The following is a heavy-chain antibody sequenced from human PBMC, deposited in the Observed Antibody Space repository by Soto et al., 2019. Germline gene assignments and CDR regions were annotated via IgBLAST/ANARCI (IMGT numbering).Heavy chain of an antibody. V-gene: IGHV3-66*01. J-gene: IGHJ4*02. Sequence: EVQLVVSGGGLVQPGGSLRLSCAASGFTVSSNFMSWVRQVPGKGLEWVSIIYSDGSTYYADSVKGRFTISRDNSKNRLYLQMDSLRDDDTAVYYCASRRNPYGAYDYWGQGTLVTVSS. D-gene: IGHD4-17*01. CDR3: ASRRNPYGAYDY. CDR1: GFTVSSNF. CDR2: IYSDGST.